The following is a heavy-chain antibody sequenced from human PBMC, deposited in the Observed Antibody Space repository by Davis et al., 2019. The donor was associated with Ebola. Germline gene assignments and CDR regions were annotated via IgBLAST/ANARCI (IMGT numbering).Heavy chain of an antibody. Sequence: GESLKTPCAASGFTFTDYYTSWIRQAPGKGPEWVSYITSSGSTIYYADSVKGRFTISRDNARNSLYLQMDSLRAEDTALYYCARDQGSQGNFHYWGQGTLVAVSS. V-gene: IGHV3-11*04. CDR3: ARDQGSQGNFHY. J-gene: IGHJ4*02. D-gene: IGHD6-19*01. CDR1: GFTFTDYY. CDR2: ITSSGSTI.